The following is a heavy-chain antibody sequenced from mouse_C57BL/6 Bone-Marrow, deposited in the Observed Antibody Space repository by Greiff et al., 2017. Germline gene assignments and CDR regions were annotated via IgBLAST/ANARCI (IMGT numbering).Heavy chain of an antibody. CDR2: IAPNSGGT. D-gene: IGHD1-1*01. CDR1: GYTFTSYW. Sequence: QVQLKQPGAELVKPGASVKLSCKASGYTFTSYWMHWVKPRPGRGLEWIGRIAPNSGGTKYNEKFKSKDTLTVDKPSSTAYMQLSSLTSEDSAVYYCARLGDGRDYFDYWGQGTTLTVSS. CDR3: ARLGDGRDYFDY. V-gene: IGHV1-72*01. J-gene: IGHJ2*01.